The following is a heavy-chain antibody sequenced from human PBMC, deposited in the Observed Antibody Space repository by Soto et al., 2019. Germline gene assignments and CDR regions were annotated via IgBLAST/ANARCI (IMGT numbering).Heavy chain of an antibody. J-gene: IGHJ4*02. CDR3: TTDSSSADY. CDR1: GFTFRYAL. CDR2: IKSKTDGGTT. D-gene: IGHD6-6*01. Sequence: PGGSLRLSCAASGFTFRYALMGWVRQTPGKGLEWVGRIKSKTDGGTTDYAAPVKGRFTISRDDSKNTLYLQMNSLKTEDTAVNYCTTDSSSADYWGQGTLVTVSS. V-gene: IGHV3-15*01.